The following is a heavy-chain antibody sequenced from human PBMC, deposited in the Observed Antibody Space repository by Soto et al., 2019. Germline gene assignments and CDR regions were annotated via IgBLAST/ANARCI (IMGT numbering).Heavy chain of an antibody. J-gene: IGHJ6*02. CDR2: ISYDGSNK. V-gene: IGHV3-30*18. CDR3: AKERSNYFYYYYYGMDV. CDR1: GFTFSSYG. Sequence: GGSLRLSFAASGFTFSSYGMPWVRQAPGKGLEWVAVISYDGSNKYYADSVKGRFTISIDNSKNTLYLQMNSLRAEDTAVYYCAKERSNYFYYYYYGMDVWGQGTTVTVSS. D-gene: IGHD4-4*01.